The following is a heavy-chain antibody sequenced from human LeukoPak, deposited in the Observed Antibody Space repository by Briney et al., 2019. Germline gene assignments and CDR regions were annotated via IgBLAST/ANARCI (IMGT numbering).Heavy chain of an antibody. CDR1: GFTFSSYG. D-gene: IGHD3-10*01. CDR2: ISGSGGST. CDR3: ARDSVTMVRGVIQTYYFDY. V-gene: IGHV3-23*01. Sequence: GGSLRLSCAASGFTFSSYGMSWVRQAPGKGLEWVSAISGSGGSTYYADSVKGRFTISRDNSKNTLYLQMNSLRAEDTAVYYCARDSVTMVRGVIQTYYFDYWGQGTLVTVSS. J-gene: IGHJ4*02.